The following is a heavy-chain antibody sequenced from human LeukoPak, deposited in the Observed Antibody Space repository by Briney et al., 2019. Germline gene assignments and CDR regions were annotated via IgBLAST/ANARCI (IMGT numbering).Heavy chain of an antibody. CDR1: GFTFSSYA. J-gene: IGHJ5*02. CDR3: AKDPTTNFDSVGYGRYNGFDP. D-gene: IGHD3-22*01. V-gene: IGHV3-23*01. CDR2: ISGGGGST. Sequence: GGSLRLSCAASGFTFSSYAMSWVRQAPGKGLEWVSGISGGGGSTYYADSVKGRFTISRDNSKNTLYLQMNSLRADDTAVYYCAKDPTTNFDSVGYGRYNGFDPWGQGNLVTVSS.